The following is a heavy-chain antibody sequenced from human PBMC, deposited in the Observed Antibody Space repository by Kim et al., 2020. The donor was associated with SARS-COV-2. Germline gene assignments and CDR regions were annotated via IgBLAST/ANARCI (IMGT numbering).Heavy chain of an antibody. D-gene: IGHD3-9*01. V-gene: IGHV1-46*01. CDR2: INPSGGST. CDR3: ARGSPVYYDILTGYYRDY. J-gene: IGHJ4*02. Sequence: ASVKVSCKASGYTFTSYYMHWVRQAPGQGLEWMGIINPSGGSTSYAQKFQGRVTMTRDTSTRTVYMELSSLRSEDTAVYYCARGSPVYYDILTGYYRDYWGQGTLVTVSS. CDR1: GYTFTSYY.